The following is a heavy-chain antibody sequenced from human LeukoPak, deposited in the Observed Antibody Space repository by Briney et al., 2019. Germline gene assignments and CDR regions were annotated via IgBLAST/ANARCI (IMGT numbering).Heavy chain of an antibody. CDR1: GGSFSGYY. CDR3: ARDGSGYSYGYYFDY. J-gene: IGHJ4*02. V-gene: IGHV4-34*01. D-gene: IGHD5-18*01. Sequence: PSETLSLTCAVYGGSFSGYYWSWIRQTPGKGLAWNGEINHSGSTNYNPSLKSRVTISVDTSKNQFSLKLSSVTAADTAVYYCARDGSGYSYGYYFDYWGQGTLVTVSS. CDR2: INHSGST.